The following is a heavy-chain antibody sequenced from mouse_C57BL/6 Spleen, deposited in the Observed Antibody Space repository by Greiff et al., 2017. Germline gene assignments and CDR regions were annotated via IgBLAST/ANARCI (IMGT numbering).Heavy chain of an antibody. CDR1: GYTFTSYW. CDR2: IDPSDSYT. Sequence: QVQLQQPGAELVMPGASVKLSCKASGYTFTSYWMHWVKQRPGQGLEWIGEIDPSDSYTNYNQKFKGKSTLTVDKSSSTAYMQLSSLTSADSAVYYCARGGGNYVGDYWGQGTTLTVSS. D-gene: IGHD2-1*01. CDR3: ARGGGNYVGDY. V-gene: IGHV1-69*01. J-gene: IGHJ2*01.